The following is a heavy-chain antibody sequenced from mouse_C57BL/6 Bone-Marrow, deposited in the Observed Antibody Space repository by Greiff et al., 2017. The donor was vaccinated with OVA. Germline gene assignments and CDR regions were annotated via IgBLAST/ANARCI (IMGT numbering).Heavy chain of an antibody. V-gene: IGHV3-6*01. CDR3: ARDGHYGSLDY. Sequence: EVQLQESGPGLVKPSQSLSLTCSVTGYSITSGYYWNWIRQFPGNKLEWMGYISYDGSNNYNPSLKNRISITRDTSKNQFFLKLNSVTTEDTATYYCARDGHYGSLDYWGQGTTLTVSS. D-gene: IGHD1-1*01. CDR2: ISYDGSN. J-gene: IGHJ2*01. CDR1: GYSITSGYY.